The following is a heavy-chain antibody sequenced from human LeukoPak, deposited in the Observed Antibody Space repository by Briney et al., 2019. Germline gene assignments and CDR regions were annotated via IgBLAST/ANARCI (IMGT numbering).Heavy chain of an antibody. CDR1: GGSFSGYY. CDR3: ARVGGKLQQLADY. V-gene: IGHV4-34*01. CDR2: INHSGST. D-gene: IGHD1-1*01. J-gene: IGHJ4*02. Sequence: KPSETLSLTCAVYGGSFSGYYWSWIRQPPGKGLEWIGEINHSGSTNYNPSLKSRVTIPVDTSKNQFSLKLSSVTAADTAVYYCARVGGKLQQLADYWGQGTLVTVSS.